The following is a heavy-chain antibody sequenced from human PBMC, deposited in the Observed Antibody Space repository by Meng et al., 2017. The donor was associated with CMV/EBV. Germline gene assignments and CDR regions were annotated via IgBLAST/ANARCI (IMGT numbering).Heavy chain of an antibody. J-gene: IGHJ4*02. Sequence: GESLKISCEASGFSFSTSWMGWVRQAPGKGLEWVANIKQDGSDMYYVDSVKGRFTISRDNAKSSLYLQMNSLRAEDTAVYYCAKGDGLDQLQGPLVDYWGQGTLVTVSS. D-gene: IGHD2-2*01. CDR1: GFSFSTSW. CDR2: IKQDGSDM. V-gene: IGHV3-7*01. CDR3: AKGDGLDQLQGPLVDY.